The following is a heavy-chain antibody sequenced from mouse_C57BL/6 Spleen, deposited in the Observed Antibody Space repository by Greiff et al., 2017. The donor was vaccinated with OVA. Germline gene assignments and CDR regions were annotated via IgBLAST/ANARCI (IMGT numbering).Heavy chain of an antibody. D-gene: IGHD2-1*01. J-gene: IGHJ2*01. V-gene: IGHV1-82*01. Sequence: LVESGPELVKPGASVKISCKASGYAFSSSWMNWVKQRPGKGLEWIGRIYPGDGDTNYNGKFKGKATLTADKSSSTAYMQLSSLTSEDSAVYFCARKVEGNFFDYWGQGTTLTVSS. CDR2: IYPGDGDT. CDR1: GYAFSSSW. CDR3: ARKVEGNFFDY.